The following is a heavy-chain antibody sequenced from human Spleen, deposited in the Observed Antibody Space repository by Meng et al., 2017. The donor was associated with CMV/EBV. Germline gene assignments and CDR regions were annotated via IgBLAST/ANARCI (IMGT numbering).Heavy chain of an antibody. V-gene: IGHV4-34*01. CDR3: ARGLRGYYDSSGYPY. Sequence: QLQLQQGGAGLLKPSETLSLTCAVYGGSFSGYYWSWIRQPPGKGLEWIGEINHSGSTNYNPSLKSRVTISVDTSKNQFSLKLSSVTAADTAVYYCARGLRGYYDSSGYPYWGQGTLVTVSS. CDR2: INHSGST. CDR1: GGSFSGYY. D-gene: IGHD3-22*01. J-gene: IGHJ4*02.